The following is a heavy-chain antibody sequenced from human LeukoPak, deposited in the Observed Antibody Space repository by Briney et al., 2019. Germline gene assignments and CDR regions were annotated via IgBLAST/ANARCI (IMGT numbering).Heavy chain of an antibody. CDR2: IRGSVVST. J-gene: IGHJ6*03. CDR3: AKNELEQQWLVSIYYYYSYMDV. V-gene: IGHV3-23*01. D-gene: IGHD6-19*01. Sequence: PLGSLCLSCAVSGFTLSSFGMSWVRQAPGKGLGWGSAIRGSVVSTYYADSVKGRYTISRDNSKNTLYLQMKSLRAEDTAVYYCAKNELEQQWLVSIYYYYSYMDVWGKGATVTTSS. CDR1: GFTLSSFG.